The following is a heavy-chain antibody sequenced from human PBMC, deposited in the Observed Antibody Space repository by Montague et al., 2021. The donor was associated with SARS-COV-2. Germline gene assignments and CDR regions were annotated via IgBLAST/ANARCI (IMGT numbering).Heavy chain of an antibody. CDR2: IYYSGST. J-gene: IGHJ5*02. CDR3: ARASRGSGSGSYFDILVNWFDP. CDR1: GGSISSGGYY. D-gene: IGHD3-10*01. Sequence: TLSLTCTVSGGSISSGGYYWSWIRQHPGKGLEWIGYIYYSGSTYYNPSLKSRVTISVDTSKNQFSLKLSSVTAADTAVYYCARASRGSGSGSYFDILVNWFDPWGQGTPVTVSS. V-gene: IGHV4-31*03.